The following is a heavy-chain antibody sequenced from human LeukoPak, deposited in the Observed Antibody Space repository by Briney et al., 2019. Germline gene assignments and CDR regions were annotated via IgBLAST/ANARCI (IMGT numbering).Heavy chain of an antibody. CDR1: GYTFTAFL. D-gene: IGHD4-17*01. CDR2: INPNSGGT. J-gene: IGHJ6*03. CDR3: ARSTDYYYYMDV. Sequence: ASVKVSCKASGYTFTAFLMHWVRQAPGQGLEWMGWINPNSGGTNYAQKFQGRVTMTRDTSISTAYMELSRLRSDDTAVYYCARSTDYYYYMDVWGKGTTVTVSS. V-gene: IGHV1-2*02.